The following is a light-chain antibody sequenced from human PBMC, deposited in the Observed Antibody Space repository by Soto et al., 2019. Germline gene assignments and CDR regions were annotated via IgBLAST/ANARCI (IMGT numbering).Light chain of an antibody. V-gene: IGLV2-11*01. CDR2: DVS. J-gene: IGLJ3*02. CDR3: SSYAGSNNLP. CDR1: SSDVGGYNF. Sequence: QSALTQPRSVSGSPGQSVTISCTGTSSDVGGYNFVSWYQHHPGKAPKLMIYDVSKRPSGVPDRFSGSKSGNTASLTVSGLQAEDEADYYCSSYAGSNNLPFGGGTKLTVL.